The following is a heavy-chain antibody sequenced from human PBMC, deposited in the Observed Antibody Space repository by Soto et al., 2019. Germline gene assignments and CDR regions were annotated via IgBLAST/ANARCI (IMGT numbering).Heavy chain of an antibody. D-gene: IGHD2-21*02. Sequence: QITLKESGPSLVKPTQTLTLTCTFSGFSLSTGGVGVGWIRQPPGKALEWLALIYWDDDKRYSPSLRSRLTVTKDTSKTQVVLTMTNMDPVEPATYYCAHSRCGGDCLQSYSSHYYYGMDVWGQGTTVTVSS. CDR1: GFSLSTGGVG. V-gene: IGHV2-5*02. CDR3: AHSRCGGDCLQSYSSHYYYGMDV. J-gene: IGHJ6*02. CDR2: IYWDDDK.